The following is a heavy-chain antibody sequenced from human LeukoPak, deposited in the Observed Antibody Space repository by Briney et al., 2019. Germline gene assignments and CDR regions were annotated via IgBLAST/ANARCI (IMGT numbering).Heavy chain of an antibody. V-gene: IGHV4-34*01. CDR1: GGSFSDYY. J-gene: IGHJ3*02. Sequence: KASETLSLTCAVYGGSFSDYYWTWIRQPPGKGLEWIGEINHSGSTNYNPSLKSRVTISLDTSKNQFSLKLSSATAADTAVYYCARMLVSASTSDIWGRGTMVTVSS. CDR3: ARMLVSASTSDI. D-gene: IGHD6-13*01. CDR2: INHSGST.